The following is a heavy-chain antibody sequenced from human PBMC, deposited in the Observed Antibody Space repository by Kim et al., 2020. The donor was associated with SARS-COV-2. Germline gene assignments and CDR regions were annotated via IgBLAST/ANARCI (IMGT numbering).Heavy chain of an antibody. CDR3: ARTYYDSSGRRRAFDI. V-gene: IGHV4-34*01. CDR1: GGSFSGYY. Sequence: SETLSLTCAVYGGSFSGYYWSWSRQPPGKVLEWIGEINHSGSTNYNPSLKIRVTISVDTSKNQFSLKLSSVTAADTAVYYCARTYYDSSGRRRAFDIWGQGTMVTVSS. CDR2: INHSGST. J-gene: IGHJ3*02. D-gene: IGHD3-22*01.